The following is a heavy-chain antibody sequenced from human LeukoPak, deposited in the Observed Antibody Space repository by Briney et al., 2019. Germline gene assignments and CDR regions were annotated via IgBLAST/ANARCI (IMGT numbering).Heavy chain of an antibody. Sequence: SETLSLTCTVSGGSVSSDDYYWSWIRQVPGKGLEWIGYIYYTGSAYYNPSLKGRVSKSIDTSENQFSLELRSVTAADTAVYYCASYKSVLPIAWGAFDIWGQGTMVTVSS. CDR3: ASYKSVLPIAWGAFDI. CDR1: GGSVSSDDYY. CDR2: IYYTGSA. J-gene: IGHJ3*02. D-gene: IGHD3-16*01. V-gene: IGHV4-30-4*01.